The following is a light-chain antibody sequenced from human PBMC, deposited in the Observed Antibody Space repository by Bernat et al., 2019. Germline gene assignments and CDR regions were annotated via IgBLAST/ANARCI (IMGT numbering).Light chain of an antibody. CDR3: CSYAGSSTFAV. Sequence: QSALTQPASVSGSPGQSITISCTGTSSDVGSYNLVSWYQQHPGKAPKLMIYEVSKRPSGVSNRFSGSKSGNTASLTISGLQAEDEADYYCCSYAGSSTFAVFGGGTKRNVL. CDR1: SSDVGSYNL. J-gene: IGLJ2*01. CDR2: EVS. V-gene: IGLV2-23*02.